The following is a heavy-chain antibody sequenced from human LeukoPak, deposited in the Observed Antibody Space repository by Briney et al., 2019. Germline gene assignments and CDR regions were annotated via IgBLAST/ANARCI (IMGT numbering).Heavy chain of an antibody. D-gene: IGHD6-19*01. Sequence: ASVKVSCKASGYTFTSYDINWVRQATGQGLEWMGWMNPNSGNTGYAQKFQGRVTMTRNTSISTAYMELSSLRSEDTAVYYCARVGWLVSGFDYWGRGTLVTVSS. J-gene: IGHJ4*02. V-gene: IGHV1-8*01. CDR3: ARVGWLVSGFDY. CDR1: GYTFTSYD. CDR2: MNPNSGNT.